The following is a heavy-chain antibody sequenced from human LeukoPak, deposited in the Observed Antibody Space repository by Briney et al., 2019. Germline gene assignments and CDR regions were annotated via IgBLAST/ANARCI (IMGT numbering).Heavy chain of an antibody. CDR2: ISGSGGST. CDR1: GFTFSSYA. CDR3: ARDLVVGDAFDI. J-gene: IGHJ3*02. Sequence: GGSLRLSCAASGFTFSSYAMSWVRQAPGKGLEWVSAISGSGGSTYYADSVKGRFTISRDNSKNTLYLQMNSLRAEDTAVYYCARDLVVGDAFDIWGQGTMVTVSS. D-gene: IGHD2-15*01. V-gene: IGHV3-23*01.